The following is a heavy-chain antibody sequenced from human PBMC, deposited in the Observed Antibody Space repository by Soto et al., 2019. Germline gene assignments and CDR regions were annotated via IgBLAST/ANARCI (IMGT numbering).Heavy chain of an antibody. CDR2: INLGGTTT. V-gene: IGHV1-46*03. J-gene: IGHJ4*02. CDR3: IGEESGVRYFDD. CDR1: EHIFTDYF. Sequence: QVQLVQSGAEVRKPGASVKLSCQASEHIFTDYFIHWVRQAPGQGLEWMGLINLGGTTTTYAQKLQGRITIIRDSSTSTVYMELSSLRSEDTAVYYCIGEESGVRYFDDWGQGSLVSVSS. D-gene: IGHD1-26*01.